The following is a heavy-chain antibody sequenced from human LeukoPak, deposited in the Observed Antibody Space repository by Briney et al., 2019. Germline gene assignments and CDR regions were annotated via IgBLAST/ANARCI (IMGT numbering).Heavy chain of an antibody. CDR2: IKQDGSEK. D-gene: IGHD4-17*01. CDR1: GFTFSSYW. Sequence: PEGSLRLSSAASGFTFSSYWMSWVRQAPGKGLEWVANIKQDGSEKYYVDSVKGRFTISRDNAKNSLYLQMNSLRAEDTAVCYCARDWAVTRFDPWGQGTLVTVSS. V-gene: IGHV3-7*01. CDR3: ARDWAVTRFDP. J-gene: IGHJ5*02.